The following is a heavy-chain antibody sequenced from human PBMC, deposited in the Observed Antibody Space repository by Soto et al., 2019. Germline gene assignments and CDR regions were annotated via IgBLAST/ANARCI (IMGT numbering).Heavy chain of an antibody. J-gene: IGHJ5*02. V-gene: IGHV2-5*01. Sequence: QITLKESGPTLVKPTQTLTLTCTFSGFSLTTGGAGVGWIRQPPGKALEWLALIYWNDDSRYNPSLKSRLTITKDTSKNQVVLRITNMDPGDTATYYCAHRGYGNYPRDNWFDPWGQGILVIVSS. CDR2: IYWNDDS. CDR1: GFSLTTGGAG. D-gene: IGHD4-17*01. CDR3: AHRGYGNYPRDNWFDP.